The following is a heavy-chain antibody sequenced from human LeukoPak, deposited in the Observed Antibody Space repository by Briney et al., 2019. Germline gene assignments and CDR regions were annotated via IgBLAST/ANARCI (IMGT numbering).Heavy chain of an antibody. Sequence: SETLSLTCTVSGGSVSSGSYYWNWIRQPPGKGLEWIGYIYYSGSTKYNPSLKSRVTISADTSKNQFSLRLRSVTAADTAVYYCARLELSFDCWGQGTLVTVSS. J-gene: IGHJ4*02. CDR2: IYYSGST. D-gene: IGHD3-16*02. V-gene: IGHV4-61*01. CDR3: ARLELSFDC. CDR1: GGSVSSGSYY.